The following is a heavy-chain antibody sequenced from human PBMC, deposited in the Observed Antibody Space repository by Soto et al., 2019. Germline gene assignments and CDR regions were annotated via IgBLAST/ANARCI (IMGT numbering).Heavy chain of an antibody. D-gene: IGHD3-9*01. CDR2: ISYDGSNK. CDR3: AKDLQFDWPYYYFDY. CDR1: GFTFSSYG. Sequence: GGSLRLSCAASGFTFSSYGMHWVRQAPGKGLEWAAVISYDGSNKYYADSVKGRFTISRDNSKNTLYLQMNSLRAEDTAVYYCAKDLQFDWPYYYFDYLGHGTLVTVSS. V-gene: IGHV3-30*18. J-gene: IGHJ4*01.